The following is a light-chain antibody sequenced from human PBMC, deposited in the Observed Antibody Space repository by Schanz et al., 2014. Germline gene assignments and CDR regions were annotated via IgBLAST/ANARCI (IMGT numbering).Light chain of an antibody. V-gene: IGKV1-27*01. Sequence: DIQMTQSPSSLSASVGDRVSITCRASQAISIYLAWYQQKPGKVPKLLIYSASTLQSGVPSRFSGSGSGTDFTLTISSLQPEDVATYYCQQYDRYPLTFGGGTKVEIK. J-gene: IGKJ4*01. CDR2: SAS. CDR1: QAISIY. CDR3: QQYDRYPLT.